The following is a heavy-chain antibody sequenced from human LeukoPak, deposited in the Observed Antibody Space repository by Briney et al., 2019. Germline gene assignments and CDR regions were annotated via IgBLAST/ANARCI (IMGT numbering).Heavy chain of an antibody. CDR2: IGIDSGNT. D-gene: IGHD5-24*01. J-gene: IGHJ4*02. Sequence: GGSLRLSCAASGFTFSDYSTNWVRQAPGKGLEWISYIGIDSGNTNYADSVKGRFTISGDKAKNSLYLQMNSLRVEDTAVYYCARDYKYAFDNWGQGTLVTVSS. V-gene: IGHV3-48*01. CDR3: ARDYKYAFDN. CDR1: GFTFSDYS.